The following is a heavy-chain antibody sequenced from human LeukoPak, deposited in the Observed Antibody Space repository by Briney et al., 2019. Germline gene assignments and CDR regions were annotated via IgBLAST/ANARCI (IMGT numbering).Heavy chain of an antibody. CDR2: SGSGGDT. CDR1: GFTFSNYA. CDR3: ARGFDSSGYYQY. Sequence: GGSLRLSCAASGFTFSNYAMNWVRQAPGKGLEWVSVSGSGGDTYYVDSVKGRFTISRDNSKNTLYLQMNSLRAEDTAVYYCARGFDSSGYYQYWGQGTLVTVSS. V-gene: IGHV3-23*01. D-gene: IGHD3-22*01. J-gene: IGHJ4*02.